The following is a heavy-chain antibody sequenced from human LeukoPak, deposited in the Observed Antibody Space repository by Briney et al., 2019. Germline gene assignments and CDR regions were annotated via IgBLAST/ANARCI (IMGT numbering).Heavy chain of an antibody. D-gene: IGHD6-13*01. CDR1: GGSISSYY. CDR2: IYYSGSA. CDR3: ARDGGSWYNAFDI. J-gene: IGHJ3*02. Sequence: PSETLSLTCTVSGGSISSYYWSWIRQPPGKGLEWIGYIYYSGSANYNPSLKSRVTMSVDTSKNQFSLKLSSVTAADTAVYYCARDGGSWYNAFDIWGQGTMVTVSS. V-gene: IGHV4-59*12.